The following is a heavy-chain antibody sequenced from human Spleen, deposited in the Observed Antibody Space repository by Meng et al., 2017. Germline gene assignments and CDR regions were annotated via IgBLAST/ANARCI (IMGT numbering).Heavy chain of an antibody. CDR3: ARSPIDKYDLSALPLDY. V-gene: IGHV3-21*06. D-gene: IGHD3-22*01. CDR2: ISTSGAYI. Sequence: GESLKISCAASGFTFTTYSMNWVRQAPGKGLEWVSSISTSGAYIYYAASVKGRFTISRDNAKNTVFLQINSLRAEDTAVYYCARSPIDKYDLSALPLDYWGQGTLVTVSS. CDR1: GFTFTTYS. J-gene: IGHJ4*02.